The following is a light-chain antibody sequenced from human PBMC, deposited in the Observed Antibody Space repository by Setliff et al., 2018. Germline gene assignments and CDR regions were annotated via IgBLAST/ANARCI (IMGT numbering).Light chain of an antibody. J-gene: IGLJ3*02. CDR1: SSDVGVYNS. CDR3: SSHTTSSTWV. V-gene: IGLV2-14*01. CDR2: EVS. Sequence: QSVLTQPASVSGSPGQSITISCTGTSSDVGVYNSVSWYQQHPGKAPKLMIYEVSNRPSGISSRFSGSKFGNTASLTISGLQAEDEADYYCSSHTTSSTWVFGGGTKGTVL.